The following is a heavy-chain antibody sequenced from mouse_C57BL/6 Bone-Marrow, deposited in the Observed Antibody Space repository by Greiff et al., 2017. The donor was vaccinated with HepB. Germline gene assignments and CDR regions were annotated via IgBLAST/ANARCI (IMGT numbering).Heavy chain of an antibody. CDR3: ARDHYYGSSYYFDY. CDR2: IYPGSGST. D-gene: IGHD1-1*01. V-gene: IGHV1-55*01. CDR1: GYTFTSYW. J-gene: IGHJ2*01. Sequence: QVQLQQPGAELVKPGASVKMSCKASGYTFTSYWITWVKQRPAQGLEWIGDIYPGSGSTNYNEKFKSKATLTVDTSSSTAYMQLSSLTSEDSAVYYCARDHYYGSSYYFDYWGQGTTLTVSS.